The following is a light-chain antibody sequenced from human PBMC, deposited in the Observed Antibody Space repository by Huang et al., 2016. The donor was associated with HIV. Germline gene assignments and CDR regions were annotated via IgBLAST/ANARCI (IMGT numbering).Light chain of an antibody. Sequence: DIQMTQSPFSVSASVGDRVTITCRASQDISSWLAWYQQKSGKAPKLLIYSASRLESGVPSRFSGSGSGTDFTLTISSLRPEDFATYYCQQANSFPLTFGGGTKVEIK. CDR2: SAS. CDR1: QDISSW. V-gene: IGKV1D-12*01. CDR3: QQANSFPLT. J-gene: IGKJ4*01.